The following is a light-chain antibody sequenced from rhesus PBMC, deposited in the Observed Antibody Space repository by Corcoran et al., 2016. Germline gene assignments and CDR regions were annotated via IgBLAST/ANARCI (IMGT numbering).Light chain of an antibody. V-gene: IGKV2-78*01. CDR3: VQDIQIAPT. Sequence: DIVMTQTPLSLPVIPGEPASISCRSSQSLLHSNGYTYLFWYLQKPGQSQQLLFYLGSNRASAVPERFRGRGSGTDFTLRINRVEAEDVGVYYCVQDIQIAPTFGQGTKVEIK. CDR1: QSLLHSNGYTY. CDR2: LGS. J-gene: IGKJ1*01.